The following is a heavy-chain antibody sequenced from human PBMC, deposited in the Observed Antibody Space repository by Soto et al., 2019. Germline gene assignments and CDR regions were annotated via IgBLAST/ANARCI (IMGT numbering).Heavy chain of an antibody. J-gene: IGHJ6*02. CDR2: INPETGGT. D-gene: IGHD2-21*01. CDR1: GYTFTGYY. CDR3: ARERFQVISDGMDV. Sequence: SFKVSFNASGYTFTGYYFHWVREAPGQGLEWMGWINPETGGTSYAQKFQGRVTLSRDTSINTAYLELSSLRFDDAAVYFCARERFQVISDGMDVWGQGTTVTVSS. V-gene: IGHV1-2*02.